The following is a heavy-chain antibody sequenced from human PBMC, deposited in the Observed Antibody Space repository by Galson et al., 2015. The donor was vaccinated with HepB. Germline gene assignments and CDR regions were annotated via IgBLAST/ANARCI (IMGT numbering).Heavy chain of an antibody. V-gene: IGHV3-74*01. Sequence: SLRLSCAASGFTFSSYWMHWVRQAPGKGLVWVSRINSDGSSTSYADSVKGRFTISRDNAKNTLFLQMNSLRAEGTAVYFCAGQYYDVLAAYSNGLDVWGQGTTVTVSS. D-gene: IGHD3-9*01. CDR2: INSDGSST. J-gene: IGHJ6*02. CDR3: AGQYYDVLAAYSNGLDV. CDR1: GFTFSSYW.